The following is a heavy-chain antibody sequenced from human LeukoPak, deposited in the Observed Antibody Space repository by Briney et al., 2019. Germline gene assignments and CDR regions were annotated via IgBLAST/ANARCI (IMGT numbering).Heavy chain of an antibody. J-gene: IGHJ4*02. Sequence: SETLSLTCTVSGGSISSSSYYWGWIRQPPGKGLEWIGSIYYSGSTYYNPSLKSRVTISVDTSKNQFSLKLSSVTAADTAVYYCARGIFGIAAAGTGPDYWGQGTLVTASS. D-gene: IGHD6-13*01. CDR2: IYYSGST. CDR3: ARGIFGIAAAGTGPDY. CDR1: GGSISSSSYY. V-gene: IGHV4-39*07.